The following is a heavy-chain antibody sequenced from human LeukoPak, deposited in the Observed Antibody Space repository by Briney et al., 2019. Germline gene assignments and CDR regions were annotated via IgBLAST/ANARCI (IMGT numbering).Heavy chain of an antibody. D-gene: IGHD2-2*01. CDR1: GFTFSSYG. Sequence: GGSLRLSCAASGFTFSSYGLSWVRQAPGKGREWVSAISGSGGSTYYADSVKGRFTISRDNSKNTLYLQTNSLRAEDTAVYYCAKSLESTNYYYHMDVWGKGTTVTISS. J-gene: IGHJ6*03. V-gene: IGHV3-23*01. CDR2: ISGSGGST. CDR3: AKSLESTNYYYHMDV.